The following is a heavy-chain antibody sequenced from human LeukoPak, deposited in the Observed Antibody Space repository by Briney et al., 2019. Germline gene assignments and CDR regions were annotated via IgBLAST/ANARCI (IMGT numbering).Heavy chain of an antibody. Sequence: GGSLRLSCAASGFTITTYAVNWVRQAPGKGLEWVANIKQDGSEKNYVDSVKGRFTISRDNAKKSLYLQMNSLRAEDTAVYYCSRDYSDGWYVLWWGQGTLVTVSS. D-gene: IGHD6-19*01. V-gene: IGHV3-7*01. CDR3: SRDYSDGWYVLW. J-gene: IGHJ4*02. CDR2: IKQDGSEK. CDR1: GFTITTYA.